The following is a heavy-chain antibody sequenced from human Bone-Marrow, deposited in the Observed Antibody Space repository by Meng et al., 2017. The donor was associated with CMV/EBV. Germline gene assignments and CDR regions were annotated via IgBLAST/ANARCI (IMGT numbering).Heavy chain of an antibody. D-gene: IGHD5-24*01. CDR2: IKQDGSEK. CDR1: GFTFSSYW. CDR3: AREREMATISGFDY. V-gene: IGHV3-7*01. Sequence: GGSLRLSCAASGFTFSSYWMSWVRQAPGKGLEWVANIKQDGSEKYYVDSVKGRFTISRDNAKNSLYLQMNSLRAEDTAVYYCAREREMATISGFDYWGQGTLVTVSS. J-gene: IGHJ4*02.